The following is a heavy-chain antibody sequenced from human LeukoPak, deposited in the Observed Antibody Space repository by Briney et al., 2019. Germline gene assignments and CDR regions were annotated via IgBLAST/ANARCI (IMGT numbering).Heavy chain of an antibody. CDR3: AREMGGYYFDN. V-gene: IGHV3-33*01. Sequence: PGRSLRLSCAASGFTFSSSGMHWVRQAPGKGLEWVAVIWFDGSHKYYADTVKGRFTISRDNSKNTLYLQMNSLRDEDTAVYYCAREMGGYYFDNWGQGTLVTVSS. CDR1: GFTFSSSG. J-gene: IGHJ4*02. CDR2: IWFDGSHK. D-gene: IGHD1-26*01.